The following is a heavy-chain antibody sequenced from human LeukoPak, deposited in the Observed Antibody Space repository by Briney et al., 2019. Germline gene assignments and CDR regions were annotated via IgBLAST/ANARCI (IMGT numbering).Heavy chain of an antibody. J-gene: IGHJ4*02. V-gene: IGHV3-21*01. CDR3: ARVTMVRGGYDY. CDR1: GFTFSSSY. Sequence: GGSLRLSCAASGFTFSSSYMNWVRQAPGKGLEWVSSISSGSSYIYYADSVKGRFTISRDNAKNSLYLQMNSLRAEDTAVYYCARVTMVRGGYDYWGQGTLVTVSS. D-gene: IGHD3-10*01. CDR2: ISSGSSYI.